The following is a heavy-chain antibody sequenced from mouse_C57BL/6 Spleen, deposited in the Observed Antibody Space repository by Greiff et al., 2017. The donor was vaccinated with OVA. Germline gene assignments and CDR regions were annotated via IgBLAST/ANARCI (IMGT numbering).Heavy chain of an antibody. CDR2: ISSGSSTI. V-gene: IGHV5-17*01. J-gene: IGHJ3*01. CDR1: GFTFSDYG. Sequence: EVKVVESGGGLVKPGGSLKLSCAASGFTFSDYGMHWVRQAPEKGLEWVAYISSGSSTIYYADTVKGRFTISRDNAKNTLFLQMTSLRSEDTAMYYCARIRIYDYDGFAYWGQGTLVTVSA. CDR3: ARIRIYDYDGFAY. D-gene: IGHD2-4*01.